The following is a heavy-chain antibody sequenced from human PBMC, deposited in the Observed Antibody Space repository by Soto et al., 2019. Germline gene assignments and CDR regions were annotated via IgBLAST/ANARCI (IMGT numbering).Heavy chain of an antibody. D-gene: IGHD1-26*01. CDR3: ARRGSGSYYDY. CDR2: ISGSGDST. J-gene: IGHJ4*02. V-gene: IGHV3-23*01. CDR1: GFPFTSYA. Sequence: EVQLLESGGGLVQPGGSLRLSCEASGFPFTSYAMRRVRQAPVKGLEWVSAISGSGDSTYYADSVKGRFTISRDNSKNTLYLQMNSLRAEDTAVYYCARRGSGSYYDYWGQGTLVTVSS.